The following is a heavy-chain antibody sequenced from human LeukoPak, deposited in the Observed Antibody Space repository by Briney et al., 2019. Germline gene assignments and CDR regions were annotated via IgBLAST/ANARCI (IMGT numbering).Heavy chain of an antibody. V-gene: IGHV4-4*07. CDR3: ARKDGDY. J-gene: IGHJ4*02. CDR2: IYSSGST. Sequence: SETLSLTCTVSGASISSFHWTWIRQPAGKGLEWIVLIYSSGSTIYNPSLKSRVAMSVDMTKNQLSLKLSSVTAADTAMYYCARKDGDYWGQGTLVTVSS. CDR1: GASISSFH.